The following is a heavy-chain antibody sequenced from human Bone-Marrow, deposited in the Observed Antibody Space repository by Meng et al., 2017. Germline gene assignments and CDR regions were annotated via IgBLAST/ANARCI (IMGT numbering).Heavy chain of an antibody. J-gene: IGHJ4*02. V-gene: IGHV3-9*03. CDR2: ISWNSGSI. CDR3: AKAPYGSGSYAYFDY. CDR1: GFTFDDYA. Sequence: SLKISCAASGFTFDDYAMHLVRQAPGKGLEWVSGISWNSGSIGYADSVKGRFTISRDNAKNSLYLQMNSLRAEDMALYYCAKAPYGSGSYAYFDYWGQGTLVTVSS. D-gene: IGHD3-10*01.